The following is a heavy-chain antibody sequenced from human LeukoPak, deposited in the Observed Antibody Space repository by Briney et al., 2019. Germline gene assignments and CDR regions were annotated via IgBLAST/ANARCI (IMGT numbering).Heavy chain of an antibody. CDR1: GFTFSNYA. V-gene: IGHV3-23*01. J-gene: IGHJ2*01. Sequence: GGSLRLSCAASGFTFSNYAMTWVRQAPGKGLEWVSVISGSGGNTLYATSVKGRFSISRDNSKNTLYLQMNSLRAEDTAVYYCARTKGGAYTGDLDLWGRGTLVTVSS. CDR2: ISGSGGNT. CDR3: ARTKGGAYTGDLDL. D-gene: IGHD2-21*01.